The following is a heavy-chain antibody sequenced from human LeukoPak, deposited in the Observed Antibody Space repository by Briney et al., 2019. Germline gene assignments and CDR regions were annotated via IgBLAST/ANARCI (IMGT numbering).Heavy chain of an antibody. Sequence: PSETLSLTCTVSGGSISSSNYYWSWIRQHPGKGLEWIGYIYYSGSTYYNPSLKSRVTISVDTSKNQFSLKLSSVTAADTAVYYCASTSITIFGVASYGMDVWGQGTTVTVSS. CDR3: ASTSITIFGVASYGMDV. CDR1: GGSISSSNYY. V-gene: IGHV4-31*03. J-gene: IGHJ6*02. CDR2: IYYSGST. D-gene: IGHD3-3*01.